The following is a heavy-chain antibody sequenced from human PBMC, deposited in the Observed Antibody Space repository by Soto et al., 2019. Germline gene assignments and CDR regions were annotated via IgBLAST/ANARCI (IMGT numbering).Heavy chain of an antibody. V-gene: IGHV3-9*01. Sequence: EVQLVESGGGLVQPGRSLRLSCAASGFTFDDYGMHWVRQGPGKGLEWVSSISWNSNSIGYADSVKGRFTISRDNGKNSLYLQMNSLRAEDTALYYCAKGPNYYYMDVWVKGTTVTVSS. J-gene: IGHJ6*03. CDR1: GFTFDDYG. CDR2: ISWNSNSI. CDR3: AKGPNYYYMDV.